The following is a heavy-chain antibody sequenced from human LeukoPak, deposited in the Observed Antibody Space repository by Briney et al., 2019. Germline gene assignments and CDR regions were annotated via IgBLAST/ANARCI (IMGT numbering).Heavy chain of an antibody. CDR2: ISGSGGST. J-gene: IGHJ4*02. Sequence: GGSLTPSCAASGFTFSSYSMSWVRPAPGKELEWVSAISGSGGSTYYADSVKGRFTISRDNSKNTLYLQMNSLRAEDTAVYYCAKDISDGSGYDAYSTNYFDYWGQGTLVTVSS. D-gene: IGHD5-12*01. CDR3: AKDISDGSGYDAYSTNYFDY. V-gene: IGHV3-23*01. CDR1: GFTFSSYS.